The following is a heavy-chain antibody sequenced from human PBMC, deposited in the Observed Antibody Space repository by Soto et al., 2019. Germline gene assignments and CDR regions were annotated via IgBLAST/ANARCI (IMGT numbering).Heavy chain of an antibody. CDR1: GFTFSSYA. CDR3: VKGDWGAVAGNFDY. V-gene: IGHV3-23*01. J-gene: IGHJ4*02. Sequence: EVQLLESGGGLVQPGGSLRLSCAASGFTFSSYAMNWVRQAPGRGLEWVAVVSRSSGDIHYADSVKGRFTISRDNSKNTMYLEMNSLRAEDTALYYCVKGDWGAVAGNFDYWGQGTLVTVFS. D-gene: IGHD6-19*01. CDR2: VSRSSGDI.